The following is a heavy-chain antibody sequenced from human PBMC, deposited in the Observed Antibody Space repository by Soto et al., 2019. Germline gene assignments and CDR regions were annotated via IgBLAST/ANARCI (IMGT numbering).Heavy chain of an antibody. D-gene: IGHD3-10*01. J-gene: IGHJ6*02. CDR3: ARELSYGSGSYYYYYGMDV. Sequence: ASVKVSCKASGGTFSSYAISWVRQAPGQGLEWMGRIIPILGIANYAQKFQGRVTITADKSTSTAYMELSSLRSEDTAVYYCARELSYGSGSYYYYYGMDVWGQGTTVTVSS. CDR1: GGTFSSYA. V-gene: IGHV1-69*04. CDR2: IIPILGIA.